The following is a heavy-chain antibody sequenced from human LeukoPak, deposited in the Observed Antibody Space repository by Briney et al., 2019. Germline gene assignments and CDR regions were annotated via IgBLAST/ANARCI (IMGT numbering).Heavy chain of an antibody. J-gene: IGHJ6*03. D-gene: IGHD5-18*01. Sequence: GGSLRLSCAASGFPFSDDWMSWVRQAPGKGLEWVSYISSSGSTIYYADSVKGRFTISRDNAKNSLYLQMNSLRAEDTAVYYCARGELGYSYGYGPNYYYYYMDVWGKGTTVTVSS. CDR1: GFPFSDDW. CDR2: ISSSGSTI. V-gene: IGHV3-11*04. CDR3: ARGELGYSYGYGPNYYYYYMDV.